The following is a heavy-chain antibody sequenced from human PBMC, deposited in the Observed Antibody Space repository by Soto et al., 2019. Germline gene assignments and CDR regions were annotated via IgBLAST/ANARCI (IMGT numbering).Heavy chain of an antibody. CDR2: FYSSGSI. V-gene: IGHV4-31*02. D-gene: IGHD6-19*01. Sequence: SETLSLTCFVSGYFIGAGGYYWSWIRHHPGKGLEWIGSFYSSGSIIYNPSLRSRVSISGDMSTNQFSMSLTSVTAADTARYYCARMYSSGSGWFHPWGQGTLVPVSS. CDR1: GYFIGAGGYY. J-gene: IGHJ5*02. CDR3: ARMYSSGSGWFHP.